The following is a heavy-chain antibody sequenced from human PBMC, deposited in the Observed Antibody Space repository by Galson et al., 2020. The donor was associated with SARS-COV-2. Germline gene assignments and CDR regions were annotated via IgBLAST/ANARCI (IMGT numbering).Heavy chain of an antibody. D-gene: IGHD4-4*01. Sequence: GESLKISCKGSGYSFSSCWVYWVRQMPGKGLECVGIIYPGDSDTRYSPSFQGHVTISADTSASAAYLQWSSLNASDSAIYFCATRTRTDDYNPLYSYYGMDVWGQGTTVTVSS. V-gene: IGHV5-51*01. CDR2: IYPGDSDT. J-gene: IGHJ6*02. CDR3: ATRTRTDDYNPLYSYYGMDV. CDR1: GYSFSSCW.